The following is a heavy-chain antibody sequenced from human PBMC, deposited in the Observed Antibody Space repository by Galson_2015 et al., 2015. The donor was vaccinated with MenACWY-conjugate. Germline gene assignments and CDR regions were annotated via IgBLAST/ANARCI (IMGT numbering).Heavy chain of an antibody. Sequence: SLRLSCAASGFTFSSYWMHWVRQGPGKGLVWVSRINSDGSSTNYADSVKGRFTISRDNAKNTLYLQMNSLRAEDTAVYSCARGHYGMDVWGQGTTVTASS. J-gene: IGHJ6*02. CDR2: INSDGSST. V-gene: IGHV3-74*01. CDR3: ARGHYGMDV. CDR1: GFTFSSYW.